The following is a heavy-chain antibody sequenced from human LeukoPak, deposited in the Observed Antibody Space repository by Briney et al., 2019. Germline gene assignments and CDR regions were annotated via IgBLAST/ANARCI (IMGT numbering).Heavy chain of an antibody. CDR1: GYTFTNYY. CDR2: INPSGGIT. V-gene: IGHV1-46*01. J-gene: IGHJ4*02. D-gene: IGHD3-3*01. Sequence: GASVKVSCKASGYTFTNYYMHWVRQAPGQGLEWMGIINPSGGITNYAQKFQGRVTMTTDTSTSTAYMELRSLRSDDTAVYYCAIAHYDFWSGYYPAPYYFDYWGQGTLVTVSS. CDR3: AIAHYDFWSGYYPAPYYFDY.